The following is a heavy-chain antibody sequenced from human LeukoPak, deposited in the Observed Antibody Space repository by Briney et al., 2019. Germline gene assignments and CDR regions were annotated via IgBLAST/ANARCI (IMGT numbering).Heavy chain of an antibody. D-gene: IGHD5-24*01. J-gene: IGHJ3*02. CDR3: ARDRSGDGFDDAFDI. CDR2: ISSSGGTI. V-gene: IGHV3-11*04. CDR1: GFTFSDYY. Sequence: GGSLRLSCAASGFTFSDYYMSWIRQAPGKGLEWVSYISSSGGTIYYADSVKGRFTISRDNAKNSLYLQMNSLRAEDTAVYYCARDRSGDGFDDAFDIWGQGTMVTVSS.